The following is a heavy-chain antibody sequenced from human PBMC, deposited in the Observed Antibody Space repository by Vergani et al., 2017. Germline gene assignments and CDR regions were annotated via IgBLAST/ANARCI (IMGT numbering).Heavy chain of an antibody. J-gene: IGHJ4*02. CDR3: AKRVWFKGVVPAPIDY. D-gene: IGHD2-2*01. V-gene: IGHV3-48*02. CDR1: GFTFSSYS. Sequence: EVQLVESGGGLVQPGGSLRLSCAASGFTFSSYSMNWVRQAPGKGLEWVSYVSSSSSTIYYADSVKGRFTISRDNAKNSLYLQMNSLRDEDTAVYYCAKRVWFKGVVPAPIDYWGQGTLVTVSS. CDR2: VSSSSSTI.